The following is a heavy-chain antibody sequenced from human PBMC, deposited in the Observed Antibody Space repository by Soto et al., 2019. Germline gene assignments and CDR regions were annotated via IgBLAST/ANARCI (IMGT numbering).Heavy chain of an antibody. CDR3: ARNGTLTGYSYGMDV. CDR1: GGTFSDST. Sequence: QVQLVQSGAELRKPGSSVKVSCKASGGTFSDSTINWVRQAPGQRHEWMGGIIPMFDTANYAEKFQGRVTITADESTSTSFMEVSSLRSEDTAVYYCARNGTLTGYSYGMDVWGQGTMVTVSS. J-gene: IGHJ6*02. CDR2: IIPMFDTA. D-gene: IGHD2-8*01. V-gene: IGHV1-69*01.